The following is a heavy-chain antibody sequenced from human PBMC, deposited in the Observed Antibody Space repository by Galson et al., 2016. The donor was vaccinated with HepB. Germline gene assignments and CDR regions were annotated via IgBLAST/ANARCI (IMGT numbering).Heavy chain of an antibody. CDR2: ISYDESKK. CDR1: GFSFSRSG. CDR3: AKDRDPFCDGDCYSPDY. V-gene: IGHV3-30*18. D-gene: IGHD2-21*01. Sequence: SLRLSCAASGFSFSRSGIHWVRQAPGKRLEWVAVISYDESKKYYADSVKGRFAVSRDNANKTAYLQMDGLRPEDTALYYCAKDRDPFCDGDCYSPDYWGQGTLVIVSS. J-gene: IGHJ4*02.